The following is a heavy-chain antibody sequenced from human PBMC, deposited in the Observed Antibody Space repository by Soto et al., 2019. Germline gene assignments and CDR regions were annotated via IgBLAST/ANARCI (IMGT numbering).Heavy chain of an antibody. Sequence: QVQLQESGPGLVKPSGTLSLTCAVSGGSIRSNNWWSWVRQPPGKGLEWIGEIFHSGSTNYNPSLKTLVIISVDKSKNQFSLKLSSVTAADTAVYYCARVFSGSYSDYWGQGTLVTVSS. V-gene: IGHV4-4*02. CDR3: ARVFSGSYSDY. CDR2: IFHSGST. J-gene: IGHJ4*02. CDR1: GGSIRSNNW. D-gene: IGHD1-26*01.